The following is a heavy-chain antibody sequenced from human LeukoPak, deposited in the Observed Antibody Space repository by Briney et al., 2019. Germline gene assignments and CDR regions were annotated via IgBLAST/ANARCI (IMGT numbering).Heavy chain of an antibody. CDR1: GGSISSSSYY. CDR2: IYSSGTT. Sequence: TPSETLSLTCTVSGGSISSSSYYWSWIRQPPGKGLEWIGNIYSSGTTNYNPSLKSRVTISMDTSKNQFSLKLSSVTAADTAVYYCARGKIWSPVYLSHWGQGTLVTVSS. V-gene: IGHV4-61*01. CDR3: ARGKIWSPVYLSH. D-gene: IGHD3-10*01. J-gene: IGHJ4*02.